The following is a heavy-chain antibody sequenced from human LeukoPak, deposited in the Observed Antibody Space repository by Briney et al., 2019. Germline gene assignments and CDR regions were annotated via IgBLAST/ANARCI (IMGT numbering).Heavy chain of an antibody. V-gene: IGHV1-18*01. D-gene: IGHD4-17*01. J-gene: IGHJ4*02. CDR3: ARIIGPYGDYQTFDY. CDR2: ISAYNGNT. Sequence: ASVNVSCKASGYTFTSYGISWVRQAPGQGLEWMGWISAYNGNTNYAQKLQGRVTMTTDTSTSTAYMELRSLRSDDTAVYYCARIIGPYGDYQTFDYWGQGTLVTVSS. CDR1: GYTFTSYG.